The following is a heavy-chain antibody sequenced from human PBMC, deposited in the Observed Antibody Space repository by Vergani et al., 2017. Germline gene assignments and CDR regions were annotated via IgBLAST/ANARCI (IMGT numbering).Heavy chain of an antibody. CDR1: GGTFSSYA. D-gene: IGHD2-2*01. CDR3: ARVVVPAAMIDYYYYYYMDV. Sequence: QVQLVQSGAEVKKPGSSVKVSCKASGGTFSSYAISWVRQAPGQGLEWMGGIIPIFGTANYAQKFQGRVTITADESTSTAYMELSSLISEDTAVYYCARVVVPAAMIDYYYYYYMDVWGKGTTVTVSS. V-gene: IGHV1-69*12. CDR2: IIPIFGTA. J-gene: IGHJ6*03.